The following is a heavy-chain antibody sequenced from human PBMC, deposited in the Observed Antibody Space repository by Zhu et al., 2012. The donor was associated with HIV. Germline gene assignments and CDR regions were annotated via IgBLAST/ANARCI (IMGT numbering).Heavy chain of an antibody. CDR3: ARTVEMATIDAFDI. CDR1: GGSLIDHF. J-gene: IGHJ3*02. Sequence: QVQLQQWGTGLLKPSETLSLTCAAYGGSLIDHFWSWIRQSPEKGLEWIGGINHSGDSNYNPSLGSRVTIAVDTSKNQFSLKLSSVTAADTAVYYCARTVEMATIDAFDIWAKGQWSPSLQ. CDR2: INHSGDS. V-gene: IGHV4-34*01. D-gene: IGHD5-24*01.